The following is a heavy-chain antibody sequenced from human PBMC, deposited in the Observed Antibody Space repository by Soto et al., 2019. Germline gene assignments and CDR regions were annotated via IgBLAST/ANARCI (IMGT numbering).Heavy chain of an antibody. V-gene: IGHV4-39*01. CDR2: MFYGVST. CDR1: GSSNNSSGYY. CDR3: ARLPSRHLVDY. Sequence: PSETLSLTCTGSGSSNNSSGYYWGWIRQPPGKGLEWIGSMFYGVSTYYNPSLKSRVTVSVDTSKNQFSLNLRSVTAADTAVYYCARLPSRHLVDYWGQGTLVTVSS. D-gene: IGHD3-3*02. J-gene: IGHJ4*02.